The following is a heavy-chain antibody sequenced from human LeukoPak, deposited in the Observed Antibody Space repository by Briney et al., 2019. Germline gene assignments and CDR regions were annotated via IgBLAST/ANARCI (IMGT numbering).Heavy chain of an antibody. CDR2: IGASGDHI. J-gene: IGHJ3*02. CDR1: GFIFHNYA. D-gene: IGHD3-10*01. Sequence: GGSLRLSCGASGFIFHNYAIAWVRQAPGKGLEYVSSIGASGDHIYYGGSVKGRFTISIDNSKNTLFLQMNSLRAEDTALYYCATQSPDYSIGPSYGSFNIWGQGTKVTVSS. V-gene: IGHV3-23*01. CDR3: ATQSPDYSIGPSYGSFNI.